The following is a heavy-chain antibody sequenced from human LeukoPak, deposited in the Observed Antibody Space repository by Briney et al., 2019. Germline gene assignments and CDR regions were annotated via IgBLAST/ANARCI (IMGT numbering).Heavy chain of an antibody. CDR2: IRYDGSNK. D-gene: IGHD4/OR15-4a*01. CDR1: GFTFSSYG. Sequence: PGGSLRLSCAASGFTFSSYGMHWVRQAPGKGLEWVAFIRYDGSNKYYADSVKGRFTISRDNSKNTLYLQMNSLRAEDTAVYYCAASPMVITRSDWYFDLWGRGTLVTVSS. CDR3: AASPMVITRSDWYFDL. V-gene: IGHV3-30*02. J-gene: IGHJ2*01.